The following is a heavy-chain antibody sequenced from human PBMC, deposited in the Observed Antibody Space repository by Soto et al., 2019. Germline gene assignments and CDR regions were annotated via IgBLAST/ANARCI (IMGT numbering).Heavy chain of an antibody. V-gene: IGHV6-1*01. CDR3: SRDRAVAGTFYYGMDV. Sequence: PSQTLSLTCAISGDSVSNNSAAWNWIRQSPSRGLEWLGRTYYRSKWYNDYAVSVKSRITIHPDTSKNQFSLQLNSVTPEDTAVYYCSRDRAVAGTFYYGMDVWGQGTTVTVSS. CDR1: GDSVSNNSAA. J-gene: IGHJ6*02. D-gene: IGHD6-19*01. CDR2: TYYRSKWYN.